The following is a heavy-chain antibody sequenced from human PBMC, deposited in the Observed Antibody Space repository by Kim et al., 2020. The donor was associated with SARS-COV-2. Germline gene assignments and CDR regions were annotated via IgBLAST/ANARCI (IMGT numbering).Heavy chain of an antibody. V-gene: IGHV3-74*01. CDR3: ARGYHYGMDV. Sequence: GGSLRLSCAASGFSFSNFWMHWVRQAPGKGLLWVSRINSDGSNTIHAESVKGRFTVSRDNAKNMLYLQMDSLRAEDTAVYFCARGYHYGMDVWGQGPTVT. D-gene: IGHD2-2*01. J-gene: IGHJ6*02. CDR1: GFSFSNFW. CDR2: INSDGSNT.